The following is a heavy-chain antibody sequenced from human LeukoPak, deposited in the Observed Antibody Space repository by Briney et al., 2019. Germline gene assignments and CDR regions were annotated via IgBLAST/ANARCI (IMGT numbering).Heavy chain of an antibody. CDR1: GFTFSSYW. CDR2: IKQDGSEK. J-gene: IGHJ4*02. D-gene: IGHD1-26*01. V-gene: IGHV3-7*03. Sequence: GRSLRLSCAASGFTFSSYWMSWVRQAPGKGLEWVANIKQDGSEKYYVDSVKGRFTLSRDNAKNSLYLQMNSLRVEDTAVYYCARWAGDGSGSLDYWGQGSLVTVSS. CDR3: ARWAGDGSGSLDY.